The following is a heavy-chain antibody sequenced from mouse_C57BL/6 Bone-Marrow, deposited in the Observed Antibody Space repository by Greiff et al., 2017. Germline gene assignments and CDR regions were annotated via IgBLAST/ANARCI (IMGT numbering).Heavy chain of an antibody. CDR2: IDPSDSET. V-gene: IGHV1-52*01. J-gene: IGHJ3*01. CDR1: GYTFTSYW. Sequence: QVQLKQPGAELVRPGSSVKLSCKASGYTFTSYWMQWVKQRPIQGLEWIGNIDPSDSETHYNQKFKDKATLTVDKSSRTAYMQLSSLTSEDSAVYYCARADYGFAYWGQGTLVTVSA. D-gene: IGHD1-1*01. CDR3: ARADYGFAY.